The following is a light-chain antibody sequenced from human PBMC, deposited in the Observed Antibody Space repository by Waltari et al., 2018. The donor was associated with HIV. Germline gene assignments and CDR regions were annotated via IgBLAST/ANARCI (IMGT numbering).Light chain of an antibody. J-gene: IGLJ3*02. V-gene: IGLV1-40*01. CDR1: RSNIGAGYD. CDR2: GNS. Sequence: QSVLTQPPSVSGAPGQRVTIHCTGSRSNIGAGYDVHWYQQLPGTAPKLLIYGNSNRPSGVPDRFSGSKSGTSASLAITGLQAEDEADYYCQSYDSSLSVWVFGGGTKLTVL. CDR3: QSYDSSLSVWV.